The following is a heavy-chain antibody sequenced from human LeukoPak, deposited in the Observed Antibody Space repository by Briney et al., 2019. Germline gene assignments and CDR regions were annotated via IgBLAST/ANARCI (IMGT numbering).Heavy chain of an antibody. CDR2: ISAYNGNT. V-gene: IGHV1-18*01. Sequence: ASVNVSCKASGYTFTSYGISWGRQAPGQGRGWMGGISAYNGNTNYAQKLQGKVTITTDTSTSTAYMELRSLRSDDTAVYYCASDSKPTLVVVSVWGQGTLVTVSS. CDR1: GYTFTSYG. CDR3: ASDSKPTLVVVSV. D-gene: IGHD2-15*01. J-gene: IGHJ4*02.